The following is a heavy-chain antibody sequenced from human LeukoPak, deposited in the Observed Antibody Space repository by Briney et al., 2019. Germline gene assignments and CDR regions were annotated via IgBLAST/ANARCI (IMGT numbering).Heavy chain of an antibody. Sequence: GGSLRLSCAASGFTFSNYEMNWVRQAPGKGLEWVSYISDSGTTIYYADSVKGRFTISRDNAKNSLYLQMNSLRAEDTAVYYCAELGITMIGGVWGKGATVTISS. D-gene: IGHD3-10*02. CDR2: ISDSGTTI. CDR1: GFTFSNYE. CDR3: AELGITMIGGV. J-gene: IGHJ6*04. V-gene: IGHV3-48*03.